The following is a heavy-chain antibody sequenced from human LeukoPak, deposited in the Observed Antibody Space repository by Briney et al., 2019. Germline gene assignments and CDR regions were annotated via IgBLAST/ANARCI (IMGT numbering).Heavy chain of an antibody. V-gene: IGHV4-59*01. CDR2: IYYSGST. CDR1: GGSISSYH. D-gene: IGHD3-22*01. CDR3: ARMSSGYPYYFDY. J-gene: IGHJ4*02. Sequence: SETLSLTCTVSGGSISSYHWNWIRQRPGKGLVWIGYIYYSGSTNYNPSLKSRVIISVDTSKNQFSLKLSSVTAADTAVYYCARMSSGYPYYFDYWGPGTLVTVSS.